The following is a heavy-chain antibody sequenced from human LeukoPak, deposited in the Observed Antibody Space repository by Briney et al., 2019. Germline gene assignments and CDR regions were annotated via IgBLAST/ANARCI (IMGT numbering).Heavy chain of an antibody. CDR3: ARDGPDIGVAGPYAYYYGMDV. Sequence: PGRSLRLSCAASGFTFSSYAMHWVRQAPGKGLEWVSVISYDGSNKYYADSVKGRFTISRDNSKNTLYLQMNSMRAEDTAVYYCARDGPDIGVAGPYAYYYGMDVWGQGTTVTVSS. D-gene: IGHD6-19*01. V-gene: IGHV3-30-3*01. J-gene: IGHJ6*02. CDR1: GFTFSSYA. CDR2: ISYDGSNK.